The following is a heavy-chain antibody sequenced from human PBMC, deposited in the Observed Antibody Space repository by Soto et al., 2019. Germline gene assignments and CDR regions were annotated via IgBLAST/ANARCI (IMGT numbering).Heavy chain of an antibody. CDR2: IKQDGSEK. D-gene: IGHD3-9*01. CDR1: GFTFSSYW. J-gene: IGHJ6*02. CDR3: ARYFDWLKGYYYGMDV. V-gene: IGHV3-7*01. Sequence: GGSVRLSCAASGFTFSSYWMSWVRQAPGKGLEWVANIKQDGSEKYYVDSVKGRFTISRDNAKNSLYLQMNSLRAEDTAVYYCARYFDWLKGYYYGMDVWGQGTTVTVSS.